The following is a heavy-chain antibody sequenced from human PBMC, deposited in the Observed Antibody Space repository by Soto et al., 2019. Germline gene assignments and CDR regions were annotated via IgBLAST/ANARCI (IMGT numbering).Heavy chain of an antibody. CDR3: ARDREALMVRGINSDY. D-gene: IGHD3-10*01. CDR2: ISAYNGNT. V-gene: IGHV1-18*01. J-gene: IGHJ4*02. Sequence: QVQLVQSGAEVKKPGASVKVSCKASGYTFTSYSISWVRQAPGQGLEWMGWISAYNGNTNYAQKLQGRVTMTTDTSTSTAYMELRSLRSDDTAVYYCARDREALMVRGINSDYWGQGTLVTVSS. CDR1: GYTFTSYS.